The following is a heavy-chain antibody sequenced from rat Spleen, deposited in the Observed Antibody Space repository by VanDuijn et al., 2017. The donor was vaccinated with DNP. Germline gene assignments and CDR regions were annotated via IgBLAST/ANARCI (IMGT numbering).Heavy chain of an antibody. CDR1: GFTFSDYN. CDR3: TRGGTYYFDY. Sequence: EVQLVESGGDLVQPGRSLKLSCAASGFTFSDYNMAWVRQAPKKGLEWVAAIIPSGGNTYYRDAVKGRFTMSRDKAKSNLYLQMDSLRSDDTATYYCTRGGTYYFDYWRQGVMVAVSS. J-gene: IGHJ2*01. CDR2: IIPSGGNT. V-gene: IGHV5-25*01.